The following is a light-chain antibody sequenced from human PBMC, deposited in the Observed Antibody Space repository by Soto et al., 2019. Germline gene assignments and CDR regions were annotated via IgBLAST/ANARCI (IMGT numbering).Light chain of an antibody. V-gene: IGLV1-44*01. Sequence: QSVLTQPPSASGTPGQRVTISCSGSSSNIGANLVNWYQQFPGTAPKLLIYSNNQRPSGVPDRFSGSKSDTSASLAIRGLQSEDEADYYCATWDDSLLFGGGTKLTVL. CDR3: ATWDDSLL. CDR2: SNN. J-gene: IGLJ2*01. CDR1: SSNIGANL.